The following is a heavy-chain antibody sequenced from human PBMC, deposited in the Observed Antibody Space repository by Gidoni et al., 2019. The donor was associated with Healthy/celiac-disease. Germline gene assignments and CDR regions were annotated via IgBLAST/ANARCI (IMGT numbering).Heavy chain of an antibody. CDR1: GGSFSGYY. V-gene: IGHV4-34*01. CDR2: INHSGST. Sequence: QVQLQQWGAGLLKPSETLSLTCAVYGGSFSGYYWSWIRQPPGKGLEWIGEINHSGSTNYNPSLKSRVTISVDTSKNQFSLKLSSVTAADTAVYYCARGRFLLRIGPYYFDYWGQGTLVTVSS. J-gene: IGHJ4*02. D-gene: IGHD2-21*01. CDR3: ARGRFLLRIGPYYFDY.